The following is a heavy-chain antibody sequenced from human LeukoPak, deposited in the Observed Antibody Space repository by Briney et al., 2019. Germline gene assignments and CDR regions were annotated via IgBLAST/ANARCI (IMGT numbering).Heavy chain of an antibody. J-gene: IGHJ4*02. CDR3: AGPRWGSGYSRDYLDY. Sequence: ASVKVSCKASRYTFSIYYIHWVRQAPGQGLEWMGVIDPNDGKTNYAQKFQGRVAMTRDTSTSTVYMELSSLSSEDTAVYYCAGPRWGSGYSRDYLDYWGQGTLVTVSS. CDR2: IDPNDGKT. CDR1: RYTFSIYY. D-gene: IGHD3-3*01. V-gene: IGHV1-46*01.